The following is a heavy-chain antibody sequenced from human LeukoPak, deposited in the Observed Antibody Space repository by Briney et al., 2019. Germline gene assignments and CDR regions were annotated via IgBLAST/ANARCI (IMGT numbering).Heavy chain of an antibody. D-gene: IGHD3-22*01. CDR3: ARDTQNYYDSSGYYVYDY. J-gene: IGHJ4*02. V-gene: IGHV1-2*02. CDR1: GYTFTGYY. CDR2: INPNSGGT. Sequence: GASVKVSCKASGYTFTGYYMHWVRQAPGQGLEWMGWINPNSGGTNYAQKFQGRVTMTRDTSISTAYMELSRLRSDDTAVYYCARDTQNYYDSSGYYVYDYWGQGTLVTVSS.